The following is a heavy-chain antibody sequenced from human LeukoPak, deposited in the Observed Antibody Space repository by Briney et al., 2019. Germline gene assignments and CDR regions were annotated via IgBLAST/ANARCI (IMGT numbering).Heavy chain of an antibody. CDR3: AREPTYSIPYYFDY. V-gene: IGHV3-33*01. J-gene: IGHJ4*02. CDR1: GFTLSSYG. D-gene: IGHD4-11*01. CDR2: IWYDGSNK. Sequence: GGSLRLSCAASGFTLSSYGMHWVRQAPGKGLEWVAVIWYDGSNKYYADSVKGRFTISRDNSKNTLYLQMNSLRAEDTAVYYCAREPTYSIPYYFDYWGQGTLVTVSS.